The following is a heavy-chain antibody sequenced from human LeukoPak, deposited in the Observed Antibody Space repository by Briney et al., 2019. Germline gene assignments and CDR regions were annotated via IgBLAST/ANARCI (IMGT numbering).Heavy chain of an antibody. J-gene: IGHJ4*02. CDR2: INHSGST. CDR3: ARGRRDFWSGNLKYYFDY. Sequence: SETLSLTCAVYGGSFSDYYWSWIRQPPGKGLEWIGEINHSGSTNYNPSLKSRVTISVDTSKNQFSLKLSSVTAADTAVYYCARGRRDFWSGNLKYYFDYWGQGTLVTVSS. D-gene: IGHD3-3*01. CDR1: GGSFSDYY. V-gene: IGHV4-34*01.